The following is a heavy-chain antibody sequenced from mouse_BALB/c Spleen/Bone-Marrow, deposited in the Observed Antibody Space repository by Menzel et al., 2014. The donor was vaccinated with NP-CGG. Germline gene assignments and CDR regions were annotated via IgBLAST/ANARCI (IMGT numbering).Heavy chain of an antibody. D-gene: IGHD1-2*01. V-gene: IGHV1S81*02. CDR3: TRSGYYGYGWYFDV. Sequence: VQRVESGAELVKPGASVKLPCRVSGYTFTNYFVYWVKQRPGQGLEWIGEINPSNDTPNFNEKFKSKATLTVDKSSSTAYMQLSSLTSEDSAVYYCTRSGYYGYGWYFDVWGAGTTVTVSS. J-gene: IGHJ1*01. CDR2: INPSNDTP. CDR1: GYTFTNYF.